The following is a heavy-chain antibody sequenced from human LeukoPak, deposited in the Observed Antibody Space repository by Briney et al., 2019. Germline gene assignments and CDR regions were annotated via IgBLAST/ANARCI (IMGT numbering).Heavy chain of an antibody. V-gene: IGHV1-18*01. Sequence: ASVKVSCKASGYTFTSYDINWVRQAPGQGLEWMGWISAHNGNTNYAQKLQGRVTMTTDTSTNTAYMELRSLRSDDTAVYYCAREDVVVPAGAPPLYYFAYWGRGTLVTVSS. CDR1: GYTFTSYD. CDR2: ISAHNGNT. D-gene: IGHD2-2*01. CDR3: AREDVVVPAGAPPLYYFAY. J-gene: IGHJ4*02.